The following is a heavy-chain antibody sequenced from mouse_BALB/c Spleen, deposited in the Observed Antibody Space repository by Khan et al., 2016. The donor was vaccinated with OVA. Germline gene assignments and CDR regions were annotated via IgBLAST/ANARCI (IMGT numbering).Heavy chain of an antibody. CDR2: INSGGST. CDR1: GFTFSSYA. V-gene: IGHV5-6-5*01. Sequence: EVELVKSGGGLVKPGGSLKLSCAASGFTFSSYAVSWIRQTPEKRLEWVASINSGGSTYYPDSVKGRFTISRDDARNILYLQMSSLRSEDTAMYYCTRLVDYWGQGTSVTVSS. J-gene: IGHJ4*01. CDR3: TRLVDY.